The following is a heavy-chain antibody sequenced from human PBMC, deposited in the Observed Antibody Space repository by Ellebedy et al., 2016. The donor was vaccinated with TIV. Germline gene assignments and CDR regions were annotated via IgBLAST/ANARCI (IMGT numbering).Heavy chain of an antibody. CDR3: AREMYSSGRDYYYYGMDV. CDR2: IIPIFGTA. V-gene: IGHV1-69*05. J-gene: IGHJ6*02. Sequence: SVKVSCXASGGTFSSYAISWVRQAPGQGLEWMGGIIPIFGTANYAQKLQGRVTMTTDTSTSTAYMELRSLRSDDTAVYYCAREMYSSGRDYYYYGMDVWGQGTTVTVSS. CDR1: GGTFSSYA. D-gene: IGHD6-19*01.